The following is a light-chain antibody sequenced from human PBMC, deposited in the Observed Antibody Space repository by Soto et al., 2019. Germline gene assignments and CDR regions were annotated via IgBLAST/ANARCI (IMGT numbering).Light chain of an antibody. CDR3: QTWGTGIQGV. CDR1: SGHSSYV. CDR2: LNSDGSH. Sequence: QLVLTQSPSASASLGASVKLTCTLSSGHSSYVIAWHQQQPEKGPRYLMKLNSDGSHSKGDGIPDRFSGSSSGAERYLTISSLQSEDEADYYCQTWGTGIQGVFGGGTQLTVL. J-gene: IGLJ3*02. V-gene: IGLV4-69*01.